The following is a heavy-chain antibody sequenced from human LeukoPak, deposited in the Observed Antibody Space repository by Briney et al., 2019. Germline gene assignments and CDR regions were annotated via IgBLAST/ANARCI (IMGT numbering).Heavy chain of an antibody. V-gene: IGHV3-7*01. CDR2: IKQDGSEK. J-gene: IGHJ4*02. Sequence: PGGSLRLSCAASGFSISNYWMSWVRQAPGKGLEWVANIKQDGSEKYYVDSVKGRFTISRDNAKNSLYLQMNSLRAEDTAVYYCARDPFCSTSCPSYYFDYWGQGTLVTVSS. CDR1: GFSISNYW. CDR3: ARDPFCSTSCPSYYFDY. D-gene: IGHD2-2*01.